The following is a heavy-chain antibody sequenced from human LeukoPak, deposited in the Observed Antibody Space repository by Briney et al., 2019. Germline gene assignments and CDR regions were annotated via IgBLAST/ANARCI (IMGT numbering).Heavy chain of an antibody. V-gene: IGHV4-59*01. CDR3: ASYSNYWFDP. Sequence: PSETLSLTCTVSGGSISSYYWSWIRQPPGKGLEWIGYIYYSGSTNYNPSLKSRVTISVDTSKNQFSLKLSSVTAADTAVYYCASYSNYWFDPWGQGTLVTVSS. D-gene: IGHD4-11*01. CDR1: GGSISSYY. CDR2: IYYSGST. J-gene: IGHJ5*02.